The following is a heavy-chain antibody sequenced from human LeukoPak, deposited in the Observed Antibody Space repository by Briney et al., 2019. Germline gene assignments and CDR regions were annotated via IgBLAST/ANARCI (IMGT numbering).Heavy chain of an antibody. V-gene: IGHV4-34*01. CDR1: GGSFSGYY. J-gene: IGHJ6*02. CDR2: INHSGST. CDR3: ARGVGATKDGDCGMDV. Sequence: PSETLSLTCAVYGGSFSGYYWSWIRQPPGKGLEWIAEINHSGSTNYNPSLKSRVTISVDTCKNKFSLRLSSVTSAETAVEYCARGVGATKDGDCGMDVWGRGTGVIVS. D-gene: IGHD1-26*01.